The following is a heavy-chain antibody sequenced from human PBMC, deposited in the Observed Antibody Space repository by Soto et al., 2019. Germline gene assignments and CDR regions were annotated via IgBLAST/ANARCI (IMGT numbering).Heavy chain of an antibody. Sequence: EVQLVESGGDLVQPGGSLRLSCAASGFTFSSYWMHWVRQAPGKGLVWVSRINSDGSSTSYADSVKGRFTISRDNAKNPLYLQMNSLRAEDTAVYYCARDNGQQWLELSAFDIWGQGTMVTVSS. D-gene: IGHD6-19*01. CDR2: INSDGSST. CDR3: ARDNGQQWLELSAFDI. J-gene: IGHJ3*02. CDR1: GFTFSSYW. V-gene: IGHV3-74*01.